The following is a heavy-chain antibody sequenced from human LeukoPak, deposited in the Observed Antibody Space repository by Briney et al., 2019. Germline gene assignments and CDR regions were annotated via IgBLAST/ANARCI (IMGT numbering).Heavy chain of an antibody. V-gene: IGHV1-2*02. D-gene: IGHD5-12*01. CDR2: INPNSGGT. CDR1: GYTFTGYY. J-gene: IGHJ5*02. Sequence: ASVKVSCKASGYTFTGYYMHWVRQAPGQGLEWMGWINPNSGGTNYAQKFQGRVTMTRDTSISTAYIELSRLRSDDTAVYYCARANVDIVATIWGSLTGWFDPWGQGTLVTVSS. CDR3: ARANVDIVATIWGSLTGWFDP.